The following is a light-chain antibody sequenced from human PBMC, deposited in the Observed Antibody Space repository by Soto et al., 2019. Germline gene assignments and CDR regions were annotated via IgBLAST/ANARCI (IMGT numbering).Light chain of an antibody. CDR3: QQYGSSRWT. V-gene: IGKV3-20*01. J-gene: IGKJ1*01. Sequence: EIVLTQSPGTLSLSPGERATLSCRASQSVSSSYLAWYQQKPGQAPRLLFYGASSRATGIPDRFSGSGSGTDFTLTISRLEPEDFAVYYCQQYGSSRWTFGQGTKVDIK. CDR2: GAS. CDR1: QSVSSSY.